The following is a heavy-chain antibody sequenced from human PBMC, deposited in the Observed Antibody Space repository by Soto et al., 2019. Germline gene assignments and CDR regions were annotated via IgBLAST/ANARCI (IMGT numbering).Heavy chain of an antibody. CDR2: IYPGDSES. J-gene: IGHJ2*01. V-gene: IGHV5-51*01. D-gene: IGHD1-1*01. CDR1: EYSFSSHW. CDR3: ARGDTYNSYWNFDL. Sequence: GESLKISCKGSEYSFSSHWIAWVRQMPGKGLEWMGTIYPGDSESRYSPSFEGRVSMSADESISTAFLQWGSLQASDTAIYYCARGDTYNSYWNFDLWGRGTLVTVSS.